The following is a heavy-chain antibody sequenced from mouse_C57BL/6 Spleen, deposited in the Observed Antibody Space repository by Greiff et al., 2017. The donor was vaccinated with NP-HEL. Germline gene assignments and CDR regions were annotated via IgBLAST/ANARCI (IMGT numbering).Heavy chain of an antibody. CDR3: ARTDYGSTNAMDY. Sequence: VQLQQSGAELVKPGASVKISCKASGYVFSSYWMNWVKQRPGKGLEWIGQIYPGDGDTNYNGKFKGKATLTADKSSSTAYMQNRSLTSEDSAVYFCARTDYGSTNAMDYWGQGTSVTVSS. J-gene: IGHJ4*01. V-gene: IGHV1-80*01. CDR1: GYVFSSYW. D-gene: IGHD1-1*01. CDR2: IYPGDGDT.